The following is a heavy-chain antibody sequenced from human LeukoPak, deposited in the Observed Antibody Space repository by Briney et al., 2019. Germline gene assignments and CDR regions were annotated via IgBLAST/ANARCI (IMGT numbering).Heavy chain of an antibody. Sequence: GGSLRLSCAPSGFSIDDYAMHWVRQVPGKGLEWVAAIYWNSGGAVYADSVQGRFTISRDNPKNSVYLQMNSLRTEDTAFYYCTKDNYCQRATCPGGWLDPCGQGTLVTVSS. CDR2: IYWNSGGA. CDR3: TKDNYCQRATCPGGWLDP. J-gene: IGHJ5*02. D-gene: IGHD2-15*01. CDR1: GFSIDDYA. V-gene: IGHV3-9*01.